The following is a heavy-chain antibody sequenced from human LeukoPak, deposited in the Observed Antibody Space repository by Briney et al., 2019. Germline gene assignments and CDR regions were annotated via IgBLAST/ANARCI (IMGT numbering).Heavy chain of an antibody. Sequence: SVKVSCKASGGTFSSYAISWVRQAPGQGLEWMGGIITIFGTANYAQKFQGRVTITTDESTSTAYMELSSLRSEDTAVYYCARGHYDFWSGYPSDYYYMDVWGKGTTVTVSS. J-gene: IGHJ6*03. V-gene: IGHV1-69*05. D-gene: IGHD3-3*01. CDR2: IITIFGTA. CDR1: GGTFSSYA. CDR3: ARGHYDFWSGYPSDYYYMDV.